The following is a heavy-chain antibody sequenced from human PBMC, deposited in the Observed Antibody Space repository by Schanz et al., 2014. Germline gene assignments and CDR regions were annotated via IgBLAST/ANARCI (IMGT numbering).Heavy chain of an antibody. D-gene: IGHD3-10*01. CDR2: IKSDGSST. CDR3: ARGGFGEVSYFDY. J-gene: IGHJ4*02. Sequence: EVQLLESGGGLVQPGGSLRLSCLASGFAFSSYGMNWLRQAPGKGLEWVSRIKSDGSSTSYADSVKGRFTISRDNSKNTLYLQMNSLRPEDTAVYYCARGGFGEVSYFDYWGQGTLVTVSS. CDR1: GFAFSSYG. V-gene: IGHV3-74*02.